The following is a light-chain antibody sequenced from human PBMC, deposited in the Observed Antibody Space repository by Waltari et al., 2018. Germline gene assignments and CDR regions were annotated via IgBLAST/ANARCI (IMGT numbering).Light chain of an antibody. CDR3: QQRRNWPIT. CDR2: DAS. Sequence: EIVLTQSPATLSLPPGDGATLSCKASQSVDYYLAWYQQKPGQAPRLLIHDASNRASGVPARFSGSGSGTDFSLTISSLEPEDFAVYYCQQRRNWPITFGQGTRLEIK. J-gene: IGKJ5*01. V-gene: IGKV3-11*01. CDR1: QSVDYY.